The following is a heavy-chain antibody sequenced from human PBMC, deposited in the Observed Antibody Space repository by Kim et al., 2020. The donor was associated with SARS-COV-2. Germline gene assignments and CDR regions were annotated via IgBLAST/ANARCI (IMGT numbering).Heavy chain of an antibody. CDR3: SRGSASYADY. CDR1: GFTFGDYA. CDR2: IRTKGYGGTT. D-gene: IGHD3-10*01. V-gene: IGHV3-49*03. Sequence: GSLRLSCTASGFTFGDYAMSWFRQAPGKGLEWVGYIRTKGYGGTTEYAASVKGRFTISRDDSNSIVSLQMNNLRTEDTALYFCSRGSASYADYWGQGALVSVSS. J-gene: IGHJ4*02.